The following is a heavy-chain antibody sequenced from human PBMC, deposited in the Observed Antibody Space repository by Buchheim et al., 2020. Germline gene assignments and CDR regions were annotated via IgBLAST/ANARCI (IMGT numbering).Heavy chain of an antibody. V-gene: IGHV3-74*01. CDR1: GFPFSSYW. CDR3: ASLAVTTQVYYGMDV. D-gene: IGHD4-17*01. J-gene: IGHJ6*02. Sequence: EVQLVESGGGLVQPGGSLRLSCAASGFPFSSYWMHWVRQAPGKGLVGVSRINSVGSSTSYADSVKGRFTISRDNAKNTLYLQMNSLRARDTAVYYCASLAVTTQVYYGMDVWGQGTT. CDR2: INSVGSST.